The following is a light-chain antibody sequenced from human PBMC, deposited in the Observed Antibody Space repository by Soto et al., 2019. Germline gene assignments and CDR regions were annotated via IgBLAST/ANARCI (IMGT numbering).Light chain of an antibody. CDR3: CSYTSTSTYV. J-gene: IGLJ1*01. Sequence: QSALTQPASVSGSPAQSITISCTGTSSDVGGYNYVSWYQHHPGKAPKLIIYEVSYRPSGVSNRFSGSKSGNTASLTISGLQADDEADYYCCSYTSTSTYVFGTGTKLTVL. CDR2: EVS. V-gene: IGLV2-14*01. CDR1: SSDVGGYNY.